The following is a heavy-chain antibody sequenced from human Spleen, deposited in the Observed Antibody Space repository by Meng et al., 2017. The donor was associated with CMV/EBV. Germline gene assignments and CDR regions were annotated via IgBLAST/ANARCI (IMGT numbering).Heavy chain of an antibody. CDR1: GGSISSYY. CDR3: ARHTPDSSGWYSLLDY. CDR2: IYYSGST. V-gene: IGHV4-39*01. D-gene: IGHD6-19*01. J-gene: IGHJ4*02. Sequence: SETLSLTCTVSGGSISSYYWSWIRQHPGKGLEWIGSIYYSGSTYYNPSLKSRVTISVDTSKNQFSLKLSSVTAADTAVYYCARHTPDSSGWYSLLDYWGQGTLVTVSS.